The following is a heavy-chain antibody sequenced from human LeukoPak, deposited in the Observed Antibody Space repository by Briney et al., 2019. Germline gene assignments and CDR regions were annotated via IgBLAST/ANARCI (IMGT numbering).Heavy chain of an antibody. CDR2: INPNSGGT. CDR3: ARAVAGAGSKGYFDY. V-gene: IGHV1-2*02. D-gene: IGHD6-13*01. CDR1: GYTFTDYY. Sequence: ASVKVSCKASGYTFTDYYMHWVRQAPGQGLEWMGWINPNSGGTNYAQKFQDRVTMTRDTSISTAYMELSRLRSDDTAVYYCARAVAGAGSKGYFDYWGQGTLVTVSS. J-gene: IGHJ4*02.